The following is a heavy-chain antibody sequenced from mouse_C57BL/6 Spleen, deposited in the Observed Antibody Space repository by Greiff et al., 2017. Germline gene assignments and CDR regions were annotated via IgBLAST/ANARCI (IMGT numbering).Heavy chain of an antibody. V-gene: IGHV7-3*01. J-gene: IGHJ4*01. CDR1: GFTFTDYY. CDR2: IRNKANGYTT. CDR3: ARYSNYCYAMDY. Sequence: EVNVVESGGGLVQPGGSLSLSCAASGFTFTDYYMSWVRQPPGKALEWLGFIRNKANGYTTEYSASVKGRFTISRDNSQSILYLQMNALRAEDSATYYGARYSNYCYAMDYWGQGTSVTVSS. D-gene: IGHD2-1*01.